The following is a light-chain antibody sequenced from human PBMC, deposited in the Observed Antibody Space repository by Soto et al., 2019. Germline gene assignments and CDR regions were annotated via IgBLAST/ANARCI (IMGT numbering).Light chain of an antibody. CDR3: QQYYSYPLT. CDR1: QGISSY. J-gene: IGKJ4*01. Sequence: AIRMTQSPSSFSASTGDRVTITCRASQGISSYLAWYQQKPGKAPKLLIYAASTLQSGVPSRFSGSGSGTDFTLTISCXQSEDFATYYCQQYYSYPLTFGGGTKVDIK. CDR2: AAS. V-gene: IGKV1-8*01.